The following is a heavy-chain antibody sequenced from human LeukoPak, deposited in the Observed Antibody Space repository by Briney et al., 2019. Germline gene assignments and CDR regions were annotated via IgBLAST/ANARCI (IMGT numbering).Heavy chain of an antibody. J-gene: IGHJ4*02. V-gene: IGHV1-2*02. CDR2: INPNSGGT. CDR3: ARGAALIQITGTTALFDY. D-gene: IGHD1-7*01. CDR1: GYTFTGYY. Sequence: ASVKVSCKASGYTFTGYYMHWVRQAPGQGLEWMGWINPNSGGTNYAQKFQGRVTMTRDTSISTACMELSRLRSDDTAVYYCARGAALIQITGTTALFDYWGQGTLVTVSS.